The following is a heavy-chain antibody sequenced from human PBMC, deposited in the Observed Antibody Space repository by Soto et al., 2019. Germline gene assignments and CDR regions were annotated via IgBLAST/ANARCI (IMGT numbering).Heavy chain of an antibody. D-gene: IGHD1-20*01. CDR2: SHQSGST. CDR1: GVSISSHDW. V-gene: IGHV4-4*02. Sequence: QVQLQESGPGLVKPSGTLSLTCAVSGVSISSHDWWPWVRQPPGKGLEWIGESHQSGSTNYNSSLGRRVTIEVDTSKNQFSLTLRSVTVADTAVYYCATRDNTRFFWGQGTLVTVST. J-gene: IGHJ4*02. CDR3: ATRDNTRFF.